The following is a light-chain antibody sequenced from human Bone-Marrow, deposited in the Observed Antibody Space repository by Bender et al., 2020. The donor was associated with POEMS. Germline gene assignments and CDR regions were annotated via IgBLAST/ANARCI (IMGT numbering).Light chain of an antibody. J-gene: IGLJ3*02. CDR3: SSCASTSTPV. CDR2: EVT. V-gene: IGLV2-14*01. Sequence: QSALTQPASVSGSPGQSITISCTGTSSDVGGYNYVSWYQQHPGKAPKLIIYEVTTRPSGVSDRFSGSKSGNTASLPVSGLLVGDEADYYCSSCASTSTPVFGGGTNLTVL. CDR1: SSDVGGYNY.